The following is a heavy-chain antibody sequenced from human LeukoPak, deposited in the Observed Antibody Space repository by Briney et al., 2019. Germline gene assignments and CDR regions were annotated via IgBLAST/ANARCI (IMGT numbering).Heavy chain of an antibody. CDR3: AKTFRGAFDY. Sequence: GGSLRLSCAASGFTFSSYGMHWVRQAPGKGLEWVAFIRYDGSNKYYADSVKGRFTISRDNAKNSLYLQMNSLRAEDTAVYYCAKTFRGAFDYWGQGTLVTVSS. CDR1: GFTFSSYG. V-gene: IGHV3-30*02. D-gene: IGHD3-10*01. J-gene: IGHJ4*02. CDR2: IRYDGSNK.